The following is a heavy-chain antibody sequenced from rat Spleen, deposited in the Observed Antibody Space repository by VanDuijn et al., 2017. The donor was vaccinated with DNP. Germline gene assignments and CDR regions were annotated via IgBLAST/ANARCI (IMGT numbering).Heavy chain of an antibody. D-gene: IGHD5-1*01. CDR2: ISYSGST. CDR3: ARLLTGSWYFDF. CDR1: GYSITSNY. Sequence: EVQLQESGPGLVKPSQSLSLTCSVTGYSITSNYWGWIRKFPGNKMEWIGHISYSGSTSSNPSLKSRISITRDTSKNQYFLQLNSVTTEDTATYYCARLLTGSWYFDFWGPGTMVTVSS. J-gene: IGHJ1*01. V-gene: IGHV3-1*01.